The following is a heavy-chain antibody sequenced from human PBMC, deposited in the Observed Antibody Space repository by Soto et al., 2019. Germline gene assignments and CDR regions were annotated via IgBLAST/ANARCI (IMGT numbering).Heavy chain of an antibody. CDR2: ISGSGGST. CDR3: AKGNALGYCSGGSCYADY. J-gene: IGHJ4*02. V-gene: IGHV3-23*01. CDR1: GFTFSSYA. D-gene: IGHD2-15*01. Sequence: GGSLRLSCAASGFTFSSYAMSWVRQAPGKGLEWVSAISGSGGSTYYADSVKGRLTISRDNSKNTLYLQMNSLRAEDTAVYYCAKGNALGYCSGGSCYADYWGQGTLVTVSS.